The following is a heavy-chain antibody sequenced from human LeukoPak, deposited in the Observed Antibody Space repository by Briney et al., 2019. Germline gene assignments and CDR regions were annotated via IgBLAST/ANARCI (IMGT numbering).Heavy chain of an antibody. J-gene: IGHJ4*02. D-gene: IGHD3-10*01. CDR2: IYHSVST. CDR3: ARDPVQGSGRLGFDY. CDR1: GGSISSSNW. Sequence: PSGTLSLTCAVSGGSISSSNWWRWVRQPPGKGLEWIGEIYHSVSTNYNPSLKSRVTISVDKSKNQFSLKLSSVTAADTAVYYCARDPVQGSGRLGFDYWGQGTLVTVSS. V-gene: IGHV4-4*02.